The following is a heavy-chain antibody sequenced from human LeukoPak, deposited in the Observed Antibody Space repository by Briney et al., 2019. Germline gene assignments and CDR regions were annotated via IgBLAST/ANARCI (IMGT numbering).Heavy chain of an antibody. V-gene: IGHV4-38-2*01. D-gene: IGHD5-24*01. Sequence: GSLRLSCAASGFTFSSYAMTWIRQPPGKGLEWIGSIYYSGSTYYNPSLKSRVTISVDTSKNQFSLKLSSVTAADTAVYFCARSRDAYNVFDYWGQGTLVTVSS. J-gene: IGHJ4*02. CDR1: GFTFSSYA. CDR2: IYYSGST. CDR3: ARSRDAYNVFDY.